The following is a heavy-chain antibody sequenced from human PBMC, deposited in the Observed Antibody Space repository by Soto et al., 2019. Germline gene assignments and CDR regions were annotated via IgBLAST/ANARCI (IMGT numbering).Heavy chain of an antibody. J-gene: IGHJ6*02. V-gene: IGHV3-33*01. CDR2: IWYDGSNK. CDR3: ARDQGVTMVRGVMDV. Sequence: AGGSLRLSCAASGFTFSSYGMHWVRQAPGKGLEWVAVIWYDGSNKYYADSVKGRFTISRDNSKNTLYLQMNSLRAEDTAVYYCARDQGVTMVRGVMDVWGQGTTVTVSS. D-gene: IGHD3-10*01. CDR1: GFTFSSYG.